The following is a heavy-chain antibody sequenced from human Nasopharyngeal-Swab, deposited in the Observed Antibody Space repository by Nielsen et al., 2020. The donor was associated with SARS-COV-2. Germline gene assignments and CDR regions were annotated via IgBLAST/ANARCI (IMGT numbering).Heavy chain of an antibody. CDR2: IYYSGTT. V-gene: IGHV4-59*01. D-gene: IGHD4-17*01. J-gene: IGHJ4*02. CDR1: VGSISNYF. Sequence: SETLSLTCEVSVGSISNYFWSWVRQPPGKASEWIGYIYYSGTTNYNPSLKSRVSISLDTSKIQFSLRLTSVTAADSAVYYCARGDGDYGNFDVWGQGTLVTVSS. CDR3: ARGDGDYGNFDV.